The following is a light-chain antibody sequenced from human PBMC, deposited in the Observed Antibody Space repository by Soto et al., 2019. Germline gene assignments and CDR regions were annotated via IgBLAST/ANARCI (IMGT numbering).Light chain of an antibody. V-gene: IGKV4-1*01. J-gene: IGKJ1*01. CDR3: QQYYSAPWT. Sequence: DIVMTQSPDSLAVSLGERATINCRSSLSVFYSSDNRNYLAWYQQKPGQPPKLLIYWASTRQSGVPDRFSGSGSGTAFTLTISSLQAEDVAVYYCQQYYSAPWTFGQGTKVDIK. CDR2: WAS. CDR1: LSVFYSSDNRNY.